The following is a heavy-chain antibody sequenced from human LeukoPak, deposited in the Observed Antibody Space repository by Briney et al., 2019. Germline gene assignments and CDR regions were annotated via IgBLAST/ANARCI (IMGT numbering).Heavy chain of an antibody. CDR2: IRYDGTDK. J-gene: IGHJ6*03. CDR1: GFTFSQHG. Sequence: GGSLRLSCAASGFTFSQHGMHWVRQAPGKGLEWVAFIRYDGTDKYYADSVKGRFTISRDNSENTVSLQLNSLRVEGTAVYYCGKGLAYTYPYSGNMDVWGKGTTVTISS. V-gene: IGHV3-30*02. CDR3: GKGLAYTYPYSGNMDV. D-gene: IGHD5-18*01.